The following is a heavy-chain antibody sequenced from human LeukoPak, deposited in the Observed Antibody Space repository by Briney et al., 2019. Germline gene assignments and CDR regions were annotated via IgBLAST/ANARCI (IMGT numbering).Heavy chain of an antibody. V-gene: IGHV3-23*01. D-gene: IGHD6-13*01. CDR1: GFTFSNYV. J-gene: IGHJ1*01. Sequence: PGGSLRLSCAASGFTFSNYVMSWVRQAPGKGLEWVSIISGSGGSTYYADSVKGRFTISRDNSKNTLYLQMKSLRGEDTAVYYCAKEALQDGNWYEYLQHWGQGTLVTVSS. CDR2: ISGSGGST. CDR3: AKEALQDGNWYEYLQH.